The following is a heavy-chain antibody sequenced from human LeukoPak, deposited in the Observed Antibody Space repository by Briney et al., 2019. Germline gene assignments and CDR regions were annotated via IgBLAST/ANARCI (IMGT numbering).Heavy chain of an antibody. Sequence: GGSLRLSCAASEFTFSDYGMHWVRQAPGKGLEWVAVISYDGSNKYYADSVKGRFTISRDNSKNTLYLQMNSLRAEDTAVYYCAKDVRYYYDSSGYYWGQGTLVTVSS. V-gene: IGHV3-30*18. CDR2: ISYDGSNK. CDR1: EFTFSDYG. J-gene: IGHJ4*02. D-gene: IGHD3-22*01. CDR3: AKDVRYYYDSSGYY.